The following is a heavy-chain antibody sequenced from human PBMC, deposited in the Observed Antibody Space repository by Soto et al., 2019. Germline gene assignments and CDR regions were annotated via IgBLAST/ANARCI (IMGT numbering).Heavy chain of an antibody. J-gene: IGHJ3*02. Sequence: LRLSCAASGFTFSIYWMSWVRQAPGKGLEWVANIKQDGSEKYYVDSVKGRFTISRDNAKNSLYLQMNSLRAEDTAVYYCERGIVGAPDAFDIWGQGTMVTVSS. CDR2: IKQDGSEK. D-gene: IGHD1-26*01. V-gene: IGHV3-7*01. CDR1: GFTFSIYW. CDR3: ERGIVGAPDAFDI.